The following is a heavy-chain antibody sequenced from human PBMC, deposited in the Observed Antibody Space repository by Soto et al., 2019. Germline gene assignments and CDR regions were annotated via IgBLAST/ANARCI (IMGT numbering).Heavy chain of an antibody. J-gene: IGHJ4*02. D-gene: IGHD3-22*01. CDR2: IDPSDSQT. CDR3: ARQIYDSDTGPNFQYYFDS. CDR1: GYSFAGYW. V-gene: IGHV5-10-1*01. Sequence: PGESLKISCKGSGYSFAGYWITWVRQKPGKGLEWMGRIDPSDSQTYYSPSFRGHVTISVTKSITTVFLQWSSLRDSDTAMYYCARQIYDSDTGPNFQYYFDSWGQGTTVTVSS.